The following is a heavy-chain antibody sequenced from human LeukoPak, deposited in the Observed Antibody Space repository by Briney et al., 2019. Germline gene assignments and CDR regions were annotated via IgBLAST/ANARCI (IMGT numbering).Heavy chain of an antibody. J-gene: IGHJ5*02. D-gene: IGHD3-10*01. Sequence: GGSLRLSCAASGFTFSSYEMNWVRQAPGKGLEWVSYISSSGSTIYYAGSVKGRFTISRDNAKNSLYLQMNSLRAEDTAVYYCARGNYGSGFDPWGQGTLVTVSS. V-gene: IGHV3-48*03. CDR1: GFTFSSYE. CDR3: ARGNYGSGFDP. CDR2: ISSSGSTI.